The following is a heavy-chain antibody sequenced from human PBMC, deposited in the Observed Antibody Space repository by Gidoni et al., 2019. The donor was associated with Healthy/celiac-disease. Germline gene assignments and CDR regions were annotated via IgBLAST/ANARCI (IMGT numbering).Heavy chain of an antibody. CDR2: IIPIFGTA. Sequence: QVQLVQSGAEVKKPGTSVTVSCKASAGTFSSYAITCVRQAPGQGLEWIGGIIPIFGTANYAQKFQGRVTITADGSTSTAYMELSSLRSEDTAVYYCAAGDYYYGMDVWGQGTTVTVSS. D-gene: IGHD4-17*01. V-gene: IGHV1-69*12. CDR3: AAGDYYYGMDV. J-gene: IGHJ6*02. CDR1: AGTFSSYA.